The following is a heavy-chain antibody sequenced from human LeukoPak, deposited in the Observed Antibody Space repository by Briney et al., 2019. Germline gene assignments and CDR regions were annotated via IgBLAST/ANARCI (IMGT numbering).Heavy chain of an antibody. Sequence: SETLSLTCTVSGGSISSYYWSWIRQPPGKGLEWIGYIYYSGSTNYNPSLKSRDTISVDTSKNQFSLKLSSVTAADTAVYYCARARGNSGYDFDWFDPWGQGTLVTVSS. CDR2: IYYSGST. CDR3: ARARGNSGYDFDWFDP. V-gene: IGHV4-59*01. J-gene: IGHJ5*02. D-gene: IGHD5-12*01. CDR1: GGSISSYY.